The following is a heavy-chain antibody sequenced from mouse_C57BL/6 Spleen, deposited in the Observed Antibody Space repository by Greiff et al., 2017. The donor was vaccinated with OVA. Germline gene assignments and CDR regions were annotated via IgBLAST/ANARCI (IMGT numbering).Heavy chain of an antibody. CDR2: IHPNSGST. J-gene: IGHJ2*01. CDR1: GYTFTSYW. Sequence: VQLQQPGAELVKPGASVKLSCKASGYTFTSYWMHWVKQRPGQGLEWIGMIHPNSGSTNYNEKFKSKATLTVDKSSSTAYMQLSSLTSEDSAVYYCASSNWDGGDYFDYWGQGTTLTVSS. CDR3: ASSNWDGGDYFDY. V-gene: IGHV1-64*01. D-gene: IGHD4-1*01.